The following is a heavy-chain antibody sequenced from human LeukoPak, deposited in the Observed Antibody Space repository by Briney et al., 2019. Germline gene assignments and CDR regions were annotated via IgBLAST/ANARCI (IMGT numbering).Heavy chain of an antibody. J-gene: IGHJ4*02. CDR2: IYYSGST. D-gene: IGHD2-8*01. CDR3: AREGKMVYAMDY. Sequence: SQTLSLTCTVSGGSVSSGGYYWSWIRQHPGKGLAWIGFIYYSGSTYYNPSLKSRVTISADTSKNQFSLKLSSVTAADTAVYYCAREGKMVYAMDYWGQGTLVTVSS. CDR1: GGSVSSGGYY. V-gene: IGHV4-31*03.